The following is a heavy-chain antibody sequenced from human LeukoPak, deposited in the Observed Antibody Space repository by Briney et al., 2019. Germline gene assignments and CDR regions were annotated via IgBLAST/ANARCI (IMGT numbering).Heavy chain of an antibody. Sequence: PGRSLRPSCTASGFTFGDYAMSWFRQAPGKGLEWVGFIRSKAYGGTTEYAASVKGRFTISRDDSKSIAYLQMNSLKTEDTAVYYCTRSPGWGSIWYFDYWGQGTLVTVSP. D-gene: IGHD6-19*01. V-gene: IGHV3-49*03. CDR1: GFTFGDYA. CDR2: IRSKAYGGTT. J-gene: IGHJ4*02. CDR3: TRSPGWGSIWYFDY.